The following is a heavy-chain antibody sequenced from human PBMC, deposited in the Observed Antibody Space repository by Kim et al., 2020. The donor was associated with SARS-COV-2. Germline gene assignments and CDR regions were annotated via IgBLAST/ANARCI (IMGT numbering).Heavy chain of an antibody. CDR2: ISLSGDDT. CDR1: GFTFSNYA. D-gene: IGHD2-2*01. V-gene: IGHV3-23*01. J-gene: IGHJ4*02. Sequence: GGSLRLSCAASGFTFSNYAMNWVRQAPGKWLEWVSAISLSGDDTYYADSVKGRFTISRDNSKQTLYLQMSSLRAGDTATYYCAKSASASCYHRFDYWGQGTLVTVSS. CDR3: AKSASASCYHRFDY.